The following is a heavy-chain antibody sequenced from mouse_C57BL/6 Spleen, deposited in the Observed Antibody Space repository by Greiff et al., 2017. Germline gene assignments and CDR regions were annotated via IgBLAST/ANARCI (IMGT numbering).Heavy chain of an antibody. CDR2: IYPGDGDT. V-gene: IGHV1-82*01. J-gene: IGHJ2*01. D-gene: IGHD2-4*01. CDR1: GYAFSSSW. CDR3: ERWRYDWDY. Sequence: ESGPELVKPGASVKISCKASGYAFSSSWMNWVKQRPGKGLEWIGRIYPGDGDTNYNGKFKGKATLTADKSSSTAYMQLSSLTSEDSAVYFCERWRYDWDYWGQGTTLTVSA.